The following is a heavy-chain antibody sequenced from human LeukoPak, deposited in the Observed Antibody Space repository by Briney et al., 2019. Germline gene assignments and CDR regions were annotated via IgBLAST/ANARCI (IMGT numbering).Heavy chain of an antibody. CDR2: MNPNSGNT. CDR3: ARGTNYCSGGSCYDGGDY. D-gene: IGHD2-15*01. J-gene: IGHJ4*02. CDR1: GYTFTSYD. Sequence: ASVKVSCKASGYTFTSYDINWVRQATGQGLEWMGWMNPNSGNTGYAQKSQGRVTMTRNTSISTAYMELSSLRSEDTAVYYCARGTNYCSGGSCYDGGDYWGQGTLVTVSS. V-gene: IGHV1-8*01.